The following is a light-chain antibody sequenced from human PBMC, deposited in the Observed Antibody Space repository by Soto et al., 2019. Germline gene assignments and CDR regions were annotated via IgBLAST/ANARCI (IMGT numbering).Light chain of an antibody. J-gene: IGKJ1*01. CDR1: QSINTF. CDR3: QQTYTSRPWT. CDR2: GAS. Sequence: DIQVTQSPSSLSASVGDRVTITCRASQSINTFLNWYQQRPGKAPNLLIYGASNLQSGVPSRFSSSGSGTDFTLTISSLQPEDFATYYCQQTYTSRPWTFGRGTKVEIK. V-gene: IGKV1-39*01.